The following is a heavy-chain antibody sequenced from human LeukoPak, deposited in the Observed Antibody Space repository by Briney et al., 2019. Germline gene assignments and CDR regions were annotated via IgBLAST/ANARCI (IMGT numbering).Heavy chain of an antibody. J-gene: IGHJ6*02. CDR1: GGSIRRYH. CDR3: ARETMVRGVIGQSYYYYGMDV. D-gene: IGHD3-10*01. CDR2: IHYSWST. Sequence: SDPLSLTCTVCGGSIRRYHWRWIRPPPGTGLEWVGYIHYSWSTHFNPSRKDRVTISVDTSKNPFSLKLSSVTTADTAVYYCARETMVRGVIGQSYYYYGMDVWGQGTTVTVSS. V-gene: IGHV4-59*12.